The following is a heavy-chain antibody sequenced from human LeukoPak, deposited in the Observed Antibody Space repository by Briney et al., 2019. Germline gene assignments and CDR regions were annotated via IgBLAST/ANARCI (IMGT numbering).Heavy chain of an antibody. D-gene: IGHD2-2*03. CDR1: GGSISSYY. CDR3: ARRGYCSSTSCCAWFDP. CDR2: IYTSGST. V-gene: IGHV4-4*09. J-gene: IGHJ5*02. Sequence: SETLSLTCTVSGGSISSYYWSWIRQPPGKGLEWIGYIYTSGSTNYNPSLKSRVTISVDTSKNQFSLKLSSVTAADTAVYYCARRGYCSSTSCCAWFDPWGQGTLVTVSS.